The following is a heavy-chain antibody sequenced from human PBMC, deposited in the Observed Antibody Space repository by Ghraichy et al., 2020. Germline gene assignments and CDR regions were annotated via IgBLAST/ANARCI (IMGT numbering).Heavy chain of an antibody. Sequence: GSLRLSCTVSGDSISYYYLSWIRQPPGKGLEWIGNIYNSGSTNYNPSLKSRLTISADTSKNQFSLRLTSATAADTAVYYCGIGSGWTTDLWGQGTLVTVSS. CDR1: GDSISYYY. CDR3: GIGSGWTTDL. V-gene: IGHV4-59*01. D-gene: IGHD6-19*01. J-gene: IGHJ5*02. CDR2: IYNSGST.